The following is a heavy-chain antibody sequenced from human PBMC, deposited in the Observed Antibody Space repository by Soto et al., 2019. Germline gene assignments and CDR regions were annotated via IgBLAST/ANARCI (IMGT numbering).Heavy chain of an antibody. D-gene: IGHD4-17*01. V-gene: IGHV1-69*01. CDR1: GATFRSYA. CDR3: AGDYGVYDWYGMDV. J-gene: IGHJ6*02. Sequence: VQLVQSGAEVKKPVSSVKVSCRASGATFRSYAFTWVRQAPGQGLEWMGGISPIFGSTIYARQFQGRVTITADDSASTAYMELNSLSSEDTAVYYCAGDYGVYDWYGMDVWGQGTTVTVSS. CDR2: ISPIFGST.